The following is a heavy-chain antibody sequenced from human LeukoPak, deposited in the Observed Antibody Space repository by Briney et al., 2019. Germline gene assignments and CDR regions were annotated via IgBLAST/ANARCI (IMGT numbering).Heavy chain of an antibody. V-gene: IGHV4-39*02. D-gene: IGHD5-18*01. CDR2: IYYSGST. CDR3: AREGGRGYSYGFIDH. Sequence: SETLSLTCTVSGVSISSSSYYWGWIRQPPGKGLEWIGCIYYSGSTYDNPSLNSRVTISVDTSKNQFSLKLSSVTAADTAVYYCAREGGRGYSYGFIDHWGQGTLVTVSS. J-gene: IGHJ4*02. CDR1: GVSISSSSYY.